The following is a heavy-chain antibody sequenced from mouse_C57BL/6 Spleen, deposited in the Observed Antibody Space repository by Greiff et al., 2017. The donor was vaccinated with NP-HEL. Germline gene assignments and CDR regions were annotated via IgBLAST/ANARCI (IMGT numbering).Heavy chain of an antibody. D-gene: IGHD1-1*01. CDR1: GYTFTDYN. J-gene: IGHJ4*01. Sequence: VQLQQSGPELVKPGASVKIPCKASGYTFTDYNMDWVKQSHGKSLEWIGDINPNNGGTIYNQKFKGKATLTVDKSSSTAYMELRSLTSEDTAVYYCARRGGVGLYYGSSPYYYAMDYWGQGTSVTVSS. V-gene: IGHV1-18*01. CDR2: INPNNGGT. CDR3: ARRGGVGLYYGSSPYYYAMDY.